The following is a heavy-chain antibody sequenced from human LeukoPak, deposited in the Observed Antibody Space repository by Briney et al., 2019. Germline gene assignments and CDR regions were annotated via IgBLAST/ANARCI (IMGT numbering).Heavy chain of an antibody. CDR3: ARGWFGELSSAFDI. D-gene: IGHD3-10*01. V-gene: IGHV3-53*01. CDR2: IYSGGNR. J-gene: IGHJ3*02. CDR1: GFTVSSNY. Sequence: GGSLRLSCAASGFTVSSNYMSWVRQAPGKGLEWVSVIYSGGNRYYADSVKGRFTFSRDNSKNTLYLQMNSLRAEDTAVYYCARGWFGELSSAFDIWGQGTMVTVSS.